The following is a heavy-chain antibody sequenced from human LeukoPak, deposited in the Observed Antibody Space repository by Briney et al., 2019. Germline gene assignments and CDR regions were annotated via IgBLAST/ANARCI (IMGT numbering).Heavy chain of an antibody. Sequence: SETLSLTCAVYGGSFSGYYWSWIRQPQGKGLEWIGEINHSGNTNYNPALKSRVAISVDTSKNHFSLKLSSVPAADTGVYYCARGLGGVVPAASRGFDPWGQGTLVTVSS. J-gene: IGHJ5*02. V-gene: IGHV4-34*01. CDR2: INHSGNT. D-gene: IGHD2-2*01. CDR1: GGSFSGYY. CDR3: ARGLGGVVPAASRGFDP.